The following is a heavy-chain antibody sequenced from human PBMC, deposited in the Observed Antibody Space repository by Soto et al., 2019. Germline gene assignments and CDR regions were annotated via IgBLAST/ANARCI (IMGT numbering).Heavy chain of an antibody. CDR2: INHSGST. CDR1: GGSFSGYY. Sequence: QVQLQQWGAGLLKPSETLSLTCAVYGGSFSGYYWSWIRQPPGKGLEWIGEINHSGSTNYNPSLKSRVTISAHTSKNPVSLKLSSVTAADADVYYCARGGIAAAGDYWGQGTLVTVSS. CDR3: ARGGIAAAGDY. V-gene: IGHV4-34*01. D-gene: IGHD6-13*01. J-gene: IGHJ4*02.